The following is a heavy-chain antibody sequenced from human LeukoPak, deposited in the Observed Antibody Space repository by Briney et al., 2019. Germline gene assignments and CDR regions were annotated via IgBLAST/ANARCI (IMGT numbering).Heavy chain of an antibody. D-gene: IGHD5-18*01. V-gene: IGHV4-34*01. CDR3: ARHGGYSYGQEIDY. Sequence: SETLSLTCAVYGGSFSGYYWSWIRQPPGKGLEWIGEINHSGSTNYNPSLKSRVTISVDTSKNQFSLKLSSVTAADTAVYYCARHGGYSYGQEIDYWGQGTLVTVSS. CDR1: GGSFSGYY. J-gene: IGHJ4*02. CDR2: INHSGST.